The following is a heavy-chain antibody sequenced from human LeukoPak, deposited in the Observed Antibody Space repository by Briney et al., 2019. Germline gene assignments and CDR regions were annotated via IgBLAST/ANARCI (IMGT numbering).Heavy chain of an antibody. Sequence: GGSLRLSCAASGFTFSSYSMNWVRQAPGKGLEWVSSISSSSSYIYYADSVKGRFTISRDNAKNSLYLQMNSLRAEDTAVNYCARGARGGAFDIWGQGTMVTVSS. CDR1: GFTFSSYS. J-gene: IGHJ3*02. CDR3: ARGARGGAFDI. D-gene: IGHD3-10*01. V-gene: IGHV3-21*01. CDR2: ISSSSSYI.